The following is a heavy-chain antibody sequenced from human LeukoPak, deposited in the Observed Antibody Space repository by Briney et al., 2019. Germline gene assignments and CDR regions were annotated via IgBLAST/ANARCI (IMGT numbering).Heavy chain of an antibody. CDR3: AGQLITHGGY. Sequence: GGSLRLSCAASGFTFSSYWITWVRQAPGKGLEWVANIKQDGSEKYYVDSVKGRFTISRDNAMNSLYLQTNSLRAEDTAVYYCAGQLITHGGYWGQGTLVTVSS. V-gene: IGHV3-7*01. CDR1: GFTFSSYW. J-gene: IGHJ4*02. CDR2: IKQDGSEK. D-gene: IGHD3-10*01.